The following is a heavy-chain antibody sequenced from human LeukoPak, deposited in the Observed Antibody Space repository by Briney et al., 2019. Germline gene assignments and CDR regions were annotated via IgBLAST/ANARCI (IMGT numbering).Heavy chain of an antibody. Sequence: PGGSLRLSCAASGFTFSSYSMNWVRQAPGKGLEWVSSISSSSSDRYYADSVKGRFTISRDNAKKSLFLQMNSLRADDTAVYYCARDQGGSGSYYPPHFDSWGQGTLVTVSS. CDR1: GFTFSSYS. J-gene: IGHJ4*02. CDR2: ISSSSSDR. CDR3: ARDQGGSGSYYPPHFDS. V-gene: IGHV3-21*01. D-gene: IGHD3-10*01.